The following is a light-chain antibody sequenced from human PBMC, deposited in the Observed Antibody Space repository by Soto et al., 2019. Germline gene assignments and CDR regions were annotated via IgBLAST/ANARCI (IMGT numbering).Light chain of an antibody. CDR1: SSSVGAGYD. CDR2: GNT. CDR3: QSYDNILSAVV. Sequence: QSVLTQPPSVSGAPGQRVTLSCTGSSSSVGAGYDVHWYQHLPGTAPKLLIFGNTNRPSGVPDRFSGSKSGTSVSLAITGLQAEDEGDYYCQSYDNILSAVVFGGGTKLTVL. V-gene: IGLV1-40*01. J-gene: IGLJ2*01.